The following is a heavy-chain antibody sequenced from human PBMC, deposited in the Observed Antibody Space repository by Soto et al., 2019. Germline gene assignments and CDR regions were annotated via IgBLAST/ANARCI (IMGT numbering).Heavy chain of an antibody. CDR3: ARHTPALSISAD. CDR2: IYYSGST. D-gene: IGHD2-15*01. Sequence: SETLSLTCTVSGGSLSSSSHYWGWIRQPPGKGLEWIGSIYYSGSTYYNPSLKSRVTVSVDTSKNHFSLKLSSVTAADTAVYYCARHTPALSISADWGQGTLV. J-gene: IGHJ4*02. CDR1: GGSLSSSSHY. V-gene: IGHV4-39*01.